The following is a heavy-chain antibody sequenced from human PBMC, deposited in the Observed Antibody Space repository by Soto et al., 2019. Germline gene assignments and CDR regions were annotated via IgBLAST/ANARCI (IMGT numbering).Heavy chain of an antibody. Sequence: EVQLVEPGGGLVQPGRSLRLSCAASGFTLDDYAMHWVRQAPGKGLERVSGISWNSGSIGYADSVKGRFTISRDNAKNSAYLQMNSLRAEDTALYYCAEDRLPPVVSPGYFYGMDVWGQGTTVTVSS. CDR1: GFTLDDYA. CDR2: ISWNSGSI. V-gene: IGHV3-9*01. CDR3: AEDRLPPVVSPGYFYGMDV. J-gene: IGHJ6*02. D-gene: IGHD3-22*01.